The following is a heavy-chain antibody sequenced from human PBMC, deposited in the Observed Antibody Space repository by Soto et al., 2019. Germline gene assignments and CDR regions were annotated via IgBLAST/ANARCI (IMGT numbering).Heavy chain of an antibody. CDR2: IDPSDSYT. CDR1: GYSFTPYW. Sequence: GESLKISCQGSGYSFTPYWINWVRQIPGKGLEWMGRIDPSDSYTNYSPSFQGHVTMSVDKSINTAYLQWGSLKAPDTAIYYCARLISTYIPLAGPGGFDYWGQGTLVTVSS. V-gene: IGHV5-10-1*01. CDR3: ARLISTYIPLAGPGGFDY. J-gene: IGHJ4*02. D-gene: IGHD6-19*01.